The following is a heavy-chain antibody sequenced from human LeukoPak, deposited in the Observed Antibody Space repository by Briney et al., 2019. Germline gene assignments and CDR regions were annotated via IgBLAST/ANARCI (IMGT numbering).Heavy chain of an antibody. J-gene: IGHJ3*02. Sequence: EASVKVSCKASGYTFTSYGISWVRQAPGQGLEWMGWISAYNGNTNYAQKLQGRVTMTTDTSTSTAYMELRSLRSDDTAVYYCARDSRITMIVSMLDAFDIWGQGTMVTVSS. V-gene: IGHV1-18*01. D-gene: IGHD3-22*01. CDR2: ISAYNGNT. CDR3: ARDSRITMIVSMLDAFDI. CDR1: GYTFTSYG.